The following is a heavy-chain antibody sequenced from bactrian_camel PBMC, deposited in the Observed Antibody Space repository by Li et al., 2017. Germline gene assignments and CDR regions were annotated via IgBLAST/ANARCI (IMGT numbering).Heavy chain of an antibody. CDR3: AADYNRLRSGCLRDPTSAF. D-gene: IGHD2*01. V-gene: IGHV3S53*01. CDR1: GHSFNIWC. J-gene: IGHJ4*01. CDR2: IDQNGSA. Sequence: HVQLVESGGGAVQTGGSLRLSCAVSGHSFNIWCLGWFRQAPGKQREGVAAIDQNGSATYGDSVKGRFAVSQDSAGNTVTVYLQMNDLKPEDTAVYYCAADYNRLRSGCLRDPTSAFWGQGTQVTVS.